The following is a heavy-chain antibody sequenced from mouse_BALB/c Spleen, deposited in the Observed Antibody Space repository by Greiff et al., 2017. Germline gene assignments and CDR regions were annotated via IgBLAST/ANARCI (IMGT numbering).Heavy chain of an antibody. V-gene: IGHV5-17*02. CDR2: ISSGSSTI. D-gene: IGHD2-4*01. CDR3: ARGYDYVFDY. Sequence: EVKLQESGGGLVQPGGSRKLSCAASGFTFSSFGMHWVRQAPEKGLEWVAYISSGSSTIYYADTVKGRFTISRDNPKNTLFLQMTSLRSEDTAMYYCARGYDYVFDYWGQGTTLTVSS. J-gene: IGHJ2*01. CDR1: GFTFSSFG.